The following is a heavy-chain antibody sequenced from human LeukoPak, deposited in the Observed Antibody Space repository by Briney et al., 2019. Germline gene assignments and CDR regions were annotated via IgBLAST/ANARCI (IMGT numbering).Heavy chain of an antibody. Sequence: PSETLSLTCTVSGGSISSYYWSWIRQPAGKGLEWIGRIYTSGSTNYNPSLKSRVSMSIDKSKNQLSLKLTSVTAADTAMYYCARESGAFSPFGFWGQGTLVTVSS. J-gene: IGHJ4*02. CDR2: IYTSGST. D-gene: IGHD1-26*01. V-gene: IGHV4-4*07. CDR3: ARESGAFSPFGF. CDR1: GGSISSYY.